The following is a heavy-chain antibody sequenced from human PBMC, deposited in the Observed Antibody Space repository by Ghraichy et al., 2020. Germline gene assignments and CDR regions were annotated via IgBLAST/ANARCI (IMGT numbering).Heavy chain of an antibody. CDR3: ARHRRTGGVIISGNYFDP. Sequence: SETLSLTCAVSGDSIGRSGFYWGWIRQPPGKGLEWIGSISYSGITHYNPSLRSRVTISKDTSKNFFSLSLMSLTAADTAVYYCARHRRTGGVIISGNYFDPWGQGTLVAVSS. CDR1: GDSIGRSGFY. V-gene: IGHV4-39*01. J-gene: IGHJ5*02. CDR2: ISYSGIT. D-gene: IGHD3-3*01.